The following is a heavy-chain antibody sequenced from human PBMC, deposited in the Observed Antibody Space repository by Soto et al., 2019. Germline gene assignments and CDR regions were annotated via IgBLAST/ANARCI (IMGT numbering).Heavy chain of an antibody. J-gene: IGHJ4*02. CDR3: ARENSGDAFDF. CDR2: INSGGTSK. Sequence: GGSLRLSCAASGFAIRNYEMNWVRQAPGKGLEWVSYINSGGTSKKYTDSVEGRFTISRDTALSSLYLQMDSLRDEDTAIYYCARENSGDAFDFWGQGILVTVSS. V-gene: IGHV3-48*03. D-gene: IGHD4-17*01. CDR1: GFAIRNYE.